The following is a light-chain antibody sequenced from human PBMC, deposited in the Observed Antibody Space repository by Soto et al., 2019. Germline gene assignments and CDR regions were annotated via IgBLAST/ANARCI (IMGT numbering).Light chain of an antibody. CDR3: CSYAGSSPFV. CDR2: EGS. J-gene: IGLJ1*01. CDR1: SSDVGSYNL. V-gene: IGLV2-23*03. Sequence: QSALTQPASVSGSPGQSITISCTGTSSDVGSYNLVSCYQQHPGKAPKLMIYEGSKRPSGVSNRFSGSKSGNTASLTISGLQAEEEADYYCCSYAGSSPFVFGTGTKLNVL.